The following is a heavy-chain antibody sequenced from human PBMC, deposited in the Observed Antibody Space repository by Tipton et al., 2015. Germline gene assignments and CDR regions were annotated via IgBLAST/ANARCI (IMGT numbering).Heavy chain of an antibody. V-gene: IGHV6-1*01. CDR2: TYYRSKWYS. J-gene: IGHJ4*02. CDR1: GDSVSSNSAA. CDR3: ARVRGRHGGLFDS. Sequence: GLVKPSQTLSLTCAISGDSVSSNSAAWNWIRQSPSRGLEWLGNTYYRSKWYSDCAVSVKSRITINSDTSRTQFSLKLSSVTASDTAVYYCARVRGRHGGLFDSWGQGILVTVSS. D-gene: IGHD4-23*01.